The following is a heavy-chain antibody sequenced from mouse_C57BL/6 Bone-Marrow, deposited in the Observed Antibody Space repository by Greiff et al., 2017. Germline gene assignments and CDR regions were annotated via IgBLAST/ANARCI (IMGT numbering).Heavy chain of an antibody. CDR3: TFYYGSSYGY. Sequence: VQLKQSGAELVRPGASVKLSCTASGFNIKDDYMHWVKQRPEQGLEWIGWIDPENGDTEYASKFQGKATITADTSSNTAYLQLSSLTSEDTAVYYCTFYYGSSYGYWGQGTTRTVSS. CDR2: IDPENGDT. J-gene: IGHJ2*01. V-gene: IGHV14-4*01. CDR1: GFNIKDDY. D-gene: IGHD1-1*01.